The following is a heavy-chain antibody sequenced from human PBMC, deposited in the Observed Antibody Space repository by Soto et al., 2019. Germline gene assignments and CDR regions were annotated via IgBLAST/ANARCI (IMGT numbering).Heavy chain of an antibody. CDR2: IKSRIDGGTT. J-gene: IGHJ4*02. CDR1: GITFNKAW. Sequence: EVQLVESGGGLVKPGGSLRLSCGASGITFNKAWLNWVRQAPGKGLEWVGRIKSRIDGGTTDYAAPVKGRFTISRDDSKNTQYLEMNSLRSEDTGVYYCTTGTPVDHWGQGTLVAVSS. CDR3: TTGTPVDH. V-gene: IGHV3-15*01.